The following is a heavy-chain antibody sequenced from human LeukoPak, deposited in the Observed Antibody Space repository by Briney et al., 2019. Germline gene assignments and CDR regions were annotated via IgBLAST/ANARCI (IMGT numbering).Heavy chain of an antibody. CDR3: AKGPPWATVTSLVLWYFDY. CDR1: GFTFSSYA. D-gene: IGHD4-17*01. J-gene: IGHJ4*02. Sequence: GGSLRLSCAASGFTFSSYAMSWVRQAPGKGLEWVSAISGSGGSTYYADSVKGRFTISRDNSKNTLYLQMNSLRAEDTAVYYCAKGPPWATVTSLVLWYFDYWGQGTLVTVSS. V-gene: IGHV3-23*01. CDR2: ISGSGGST.